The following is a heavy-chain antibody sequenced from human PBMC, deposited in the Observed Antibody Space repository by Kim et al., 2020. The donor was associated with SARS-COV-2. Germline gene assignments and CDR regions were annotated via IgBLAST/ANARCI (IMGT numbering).Heavy chain of an antibody. CDR3: ARSGRSSWYWDY. Sequence: GRFTISRDNAKNSLYLQMNSLRAEDTAVYYCARSGRSSWYWDYWGQGTLVTVSS. D-gene: IGHD6-13*01. J-gene: IGHJ4*02. V-gene: IGHV3-11*03.